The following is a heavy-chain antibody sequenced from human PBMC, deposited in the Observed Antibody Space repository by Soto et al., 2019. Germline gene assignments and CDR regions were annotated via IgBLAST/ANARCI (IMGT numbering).Heavy chain of an antibody. V-gene: IGHV3-23*01. CDR1: GFTFSSYA. CDR2: ISGSGGST. Sequence: EVQLLESGGGLVQPGGSLRLSCAASGFTFSSYAMSWVRQAPGKGLEWVSAISGSGGSTYYADSVKGRFTISRDNSKNTLYLQMNSLRAEDTAVYFCAKSDSFAPMTTVTTGYWGQGTLVTVSS. D-gene: IGHD4-4*01. CDR3: AKSDSFAPMTTVTTGY. J-gene: IGHJ4*02.